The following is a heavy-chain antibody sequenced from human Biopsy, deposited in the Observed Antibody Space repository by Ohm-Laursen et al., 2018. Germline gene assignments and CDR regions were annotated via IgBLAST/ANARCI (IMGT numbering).Heavy chain of an antibody. D-gene: IGHD3-22*01. CDR3: ARDYDTSGYYYVS. CDR2: IFYRGST. CDR1: TFRSYA. V-gene: IGHV4-39*01. J-gene: IGHJ5*02. Sequence: TFRSYAMSWVRQPPGKGLEWIGSIFYRGSTHYKPSLKSRVNISVDTSKNQFSLKLNSVAAADTAVYYCARDYDTSGYYYVSWGQGTLVTVSS.